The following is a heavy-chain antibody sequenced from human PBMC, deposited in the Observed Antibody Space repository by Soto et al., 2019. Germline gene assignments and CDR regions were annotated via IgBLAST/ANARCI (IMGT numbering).Heavy chain of an antibody. CDR2: IYYSGST. CDR1: GGSISSYY. D-gene: IGHD3-10*01. V-gene: IGHV4-59*01. J-gene: IGHJ4*02. CDR3: AREGVRWFGGLPANYFDY. Sequence: QVQLQESGPGLVKPSETLSLTCTVSGGSISSYYWSWIRQPPGKGLEWIGYIYYSGSTNYNPSLKSRVTISVDTSKNLFSLKLSSVTAADTAVYYCAREGVRWFGGLPANYFDYWGQGTLVTVSS.